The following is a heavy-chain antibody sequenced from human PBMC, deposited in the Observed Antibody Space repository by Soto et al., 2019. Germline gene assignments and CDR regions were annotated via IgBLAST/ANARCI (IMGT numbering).Heavy chain of an antibody. V-gene: IGHV3-21*01. CDR2: ISSGSTYI. Sequence: EVQLVESGGGLVKPGGSLRLSCAASGFTFNSYSMNWVRQAPGKGLEWVSSISSGSTYIYYVDSVKGRFTISRDNAKNSLYLQMNSLRAEDTAMYYCVRKYYSDTWSRRVAFDIWGQGTMVTVSS. D-gene: IGHD6-13*01. J-gene: IGHJ3*02. CDR1: GFTFNSYS. CDR3: VRKYYSDTWSRRVAFDI.